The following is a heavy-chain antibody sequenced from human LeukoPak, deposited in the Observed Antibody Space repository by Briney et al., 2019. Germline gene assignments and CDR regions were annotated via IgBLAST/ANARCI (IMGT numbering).Heavy chain of an antibody. J-gene: IGHJ6*02. CDR1: GFTFSSYS. Sequence: PGGSLRLSCAASGFTFSSYSMNWVRQAPGKGLEWVSSISSSSSYIYYADSVKGRFTISRDNAKNSLYLQMNSLRAEDTAVYYCARERITMVRGGINYYYYYGMDVWGQGTTVTVSS. V-gene: IGHV3-21*01. CDR2: ISSSSSYI. D-gene: IGHD3-10*01. CDR3: ARERITMVRGGINYYYYYGMDV.